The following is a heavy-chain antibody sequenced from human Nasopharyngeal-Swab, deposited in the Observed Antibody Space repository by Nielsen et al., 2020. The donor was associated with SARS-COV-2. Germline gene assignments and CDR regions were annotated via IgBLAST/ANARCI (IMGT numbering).Heavy chain of an antibody. D-gene: IGHD3-10*01. V-gene: IGHV3-23*01. Sequence: GASLKISCAASGFTFNIYAIAWVRRAPGRGLQWVTGVSSSGGSTYSTDSVKGRFTIARDNSKNTLYLEMHSLRVEDTAVYYCAKDGVVRGDALDLWGQGTMVTVSS. CDR2: VSSSGGST. J-gene: IGHJ3*01. CDR1: GFTFNIYA. CDR3: AKDGVVRGDALDL.